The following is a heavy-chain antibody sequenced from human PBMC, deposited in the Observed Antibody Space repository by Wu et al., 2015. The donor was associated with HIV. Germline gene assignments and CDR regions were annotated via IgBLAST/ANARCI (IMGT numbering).Heavy chain of an antibody. J-gene: IGHJ6*03. D-gene: IGHD2-15*01. CDR3: ARDLSRVAETYYYYYMDV. CDR1: GDTFSNYA. CDR2: IIPIFGTA. Sequence: QVQLVQSGAEVKKPGSSVKVSCKASGDTFSNYAINWVRQAPGQGLEWMGGIIPIFGTANYAQKFQGRVTITADESTSTAYMELSSLRSEDTAVYYCARDLSRVAETYYYYYMDVWGKGTTVTVSS. V-gene: IGHV1-69*12.